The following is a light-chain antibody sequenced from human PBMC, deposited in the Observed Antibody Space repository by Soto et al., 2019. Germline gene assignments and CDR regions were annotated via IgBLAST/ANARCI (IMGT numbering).Light chain of an antibody. V-gene: IGKV3-20*01. J-gene: IGKJ1*01. CDR3: QQYGSSPPWT. Sequence: EIVLTQSPGTLSLSPGERATLSCRASQSVSSSYLAWYQQKPGQAPRLLIYGASSRATGIPDRFSGSGSGTEFTLTISRLEPEDFAVYYCQQYGSSPPWTFGPATKVEIK. CDR2: GAS. CDR1: QSVSSSY.